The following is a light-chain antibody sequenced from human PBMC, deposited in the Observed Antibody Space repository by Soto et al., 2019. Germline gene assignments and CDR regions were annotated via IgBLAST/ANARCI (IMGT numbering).Light chain of an antibody. CDR1: QSVNSN. J-gene: IGKJ5*01. CDR3: LQHNSYPPIT. V-gene: IGKV3D-15*01. CDR2: GIA. Sequence: EIGMTQSPAKLSVSPGERATLSCRPSQSVNSNYLAWYQQKPGQAPRLLIYGIAKRATDIPDRFSGSGSGTEFTVTNSSLQPEDFATYYCLQHNSYPPITFGQGTRLEIK.